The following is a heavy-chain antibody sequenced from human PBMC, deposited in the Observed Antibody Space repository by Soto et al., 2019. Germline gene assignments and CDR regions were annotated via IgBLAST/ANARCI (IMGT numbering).Heavy chain of an antibody. D-gene: IGHD3-22*01. V-gene: IGHV1-69*13. CDR2: IIPIFGTA. CDR1: GGTLSSYA. J-gene: IGHJ4*02. CDR3: ARGLGAYYDSSGYPFNY. Sequence: SVKVSCKASGGTLSSYAISWVRQAPGRGLEWMGGIIPIFGTANYAQKFQGRVTITADESTSTAYMELSSLRSEDTAVYYCARGLGAYYDSSGYPFNYWGQGTLVTVSS.